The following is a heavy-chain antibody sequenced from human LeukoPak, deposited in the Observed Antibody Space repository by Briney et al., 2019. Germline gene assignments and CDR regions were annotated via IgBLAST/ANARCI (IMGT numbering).Heavy chain of an antibody. J-gene: IGHJ3*02. Sequence: SVKVSCKASGGTFSSCAISWVRQAPGQGLEWMGGIIPIFGTANYAQKFQGRVTITTDGSTSTAYMELSSLRSEDTAVYYCEYCGGDCSSVDAFDIWGQGTMVTVSS. V-gene: IGHV1-69*05. CDR2: IIPIFGTA. D-gene: IGHD2-21*02. CDR3: EYCGGDCSSVDAFDI. CDR1: GGTFSSCA.